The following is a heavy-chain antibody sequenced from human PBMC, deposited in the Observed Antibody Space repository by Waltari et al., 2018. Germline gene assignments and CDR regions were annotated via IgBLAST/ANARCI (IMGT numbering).Heavy chain of an antibody. CDR1: GFTFSSHW. CDR3: ARDMGIYTNYAAY. V-gene: IGHV3-7*01. Sequence: EVQLVESGGGLVQPGGSLRLSCVASGFTFSSHWISWLRQAPGKGVEWVANKNEDESDKLYVESVNGRFTISRDNAKNSLYLQMNSLRVEDTAYYYCARDMGIYTNYAAYWGQGTLVTVSS. D-gene: IGHD4-4*01. CDR2: KNEDESDK. J-gene: IGHJ4*02.